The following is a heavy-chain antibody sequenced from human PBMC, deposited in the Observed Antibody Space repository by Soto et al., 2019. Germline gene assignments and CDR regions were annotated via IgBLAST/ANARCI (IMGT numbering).Heavy chain of an antibody. CDR3: APRRSNSYYYGMDV. J-gene: IGHJ6*02. CDR2: ISSSGSTI. D-gene: IGHD3-10*01. Sequence: SLRLSCAASGFTFSSYEMNWVRQAPGQGMAWVSYISSSGSTIYYADSVTGRFTISRDNAKNSLYLQMNSLRAEDTAVYYCAPRRSNSYYYGMDVWGQGTTVTV. CDR1: GFTFSSYE. V-gene: IGHV3-48*03.